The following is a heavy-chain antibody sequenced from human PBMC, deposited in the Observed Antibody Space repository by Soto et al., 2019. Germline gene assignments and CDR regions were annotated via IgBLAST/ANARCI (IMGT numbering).Heavy chain of an antibody. CDR2: IIRIFGKA. V-gene: IGHV1-69*13. CDR1: GGTFSSYD. D-gene: IGHD2-8*02. Sequence: ASVKVSCKASGGTFSSYDISWVRQAPGKGLEWMGGIIRIFGKANYAQKFQGRVTITADESTSTAYMELSSLRSEDTAVYYCARGIPGYYSYGMDVWGQGTTVTVSS. CDR3: ARGIPGYYSYGMDV. J-gene: IGHJ6*02.